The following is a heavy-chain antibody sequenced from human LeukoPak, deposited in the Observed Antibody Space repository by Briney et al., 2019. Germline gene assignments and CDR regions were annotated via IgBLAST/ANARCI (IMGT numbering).Heavy chain of an antibody. D-gene: IGHD3-22*01. Sequence: SETLSLTCAVYGGSFSGYYWGWIRQPPGKGLEWIGSIYHSGSTYYNPSLKSRVTISVDTSKNQFSLKLSSVTAADTAVYYCAKGGSSYSEMDYWGQGTLVTVSS. CDR3: AKGGSSYSEMDY. J-gene: IGHJ4*02. CDR2: IYHSGST. CDR1: GGSFSGYY. V-gene: IGHV4-38-2*01.